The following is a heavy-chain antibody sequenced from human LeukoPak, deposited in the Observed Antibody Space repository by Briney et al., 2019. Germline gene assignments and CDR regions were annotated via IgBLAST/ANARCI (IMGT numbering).Heavy chain of an antibody. CDR3: AKGTAYVSGWHFDC. D-gene: IGHD6-19*01. Sequence: GGSLRLSCAASGFTFNNYAMTWVRQAPGKGLEWVSGISGSGDNTYHAHTVKGRFTISRDNSKNTLYLQMNSLRAEDTAVYYCAKGTAYVSGWHFDCWGQGTLVTVSS. CDR1: GFTFNNYA. CDR2: ISGSGDNT. V-gene: IGHV3-23*01. J-gene: IGHJ4*02.